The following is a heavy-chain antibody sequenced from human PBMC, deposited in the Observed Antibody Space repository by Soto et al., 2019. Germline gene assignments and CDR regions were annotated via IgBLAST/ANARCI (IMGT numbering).Heavy chain of an antibody. Sequence: GESLKISCKGSGYSFTSYWIGWVRQMPGKGLEWMGIIYPGDSDTRYSPSCQGQVTISADKSISTAYLQWSSLKASDTAMYYCASSPIRSPTPYYDFWSGYSTAEYFQHWGQGTLVTVSS. CDR2: IYPGDSDT. CDR1: GYSFTSYW. J-gene: IGHJ1*01. V-gene: IGHV5-51*01. CDR3: ASSPIRSPTPYYDFWSGYSTAEYFQH. D-gene: IGHD3-3*01.